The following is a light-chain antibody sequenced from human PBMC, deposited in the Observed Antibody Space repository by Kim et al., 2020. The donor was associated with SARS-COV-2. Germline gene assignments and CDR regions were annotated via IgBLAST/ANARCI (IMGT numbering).Light chain of an antibody. V-gene: IGLV2-11*03. J-gene: IGLJ2*01. CDR1: SSDVGGYNY. CDR2: DVS. Sequence: GQSVTISSTGTSSDVGGYNYVSWYQQHPGKAPKLMIYDVSKRPSGVPDRFSGSKSGNTASLTISGLQAEDEADYYCSSYTSSSTVVFGGGTQLTVL. CDR3: SSYTSSSTVV.